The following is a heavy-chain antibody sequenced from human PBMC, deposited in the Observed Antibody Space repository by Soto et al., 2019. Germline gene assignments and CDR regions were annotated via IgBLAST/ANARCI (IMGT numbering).Heavy chain of an antibody. V-gene: IGHV1-18*01. D-gene: IGHD2-2*01. CDR3: ARVPVRYCSSTSCYRGRLDP. J-gene: IGHJ5*02. CDR2: ISAYNGNT. Sequence: ASVKVSCKASGNTFTSYGISWVRQAPGQGLEWMGWISAYNGNTNYAQKLQGRVTMTTDTSTSTAYMELRSLRSDDTAVYYCARVPVRYCSSTSCYRGRLDPWGQGTLATVSS. CDR1: GNTFTSYG.